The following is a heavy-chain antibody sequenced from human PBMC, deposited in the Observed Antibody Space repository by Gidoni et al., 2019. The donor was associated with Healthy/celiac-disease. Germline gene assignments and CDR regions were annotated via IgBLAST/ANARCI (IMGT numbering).Heavy chain of an antibody. CDR3: ARFGGGSSRHPIFDY. CDR1: GYTFPSYG. CDR2: TSAYNGNT. D-gene: IGHD6-13*01. V-gene: IGHV1-18*01. Sequence: QVQLVQSVAEVTKPGASVKVSCKASGYTFPSYGISWVRQAPGQGLEWMGWTSAYNGNTNYAQKLQGRVTMTTDTSTSTAYMELRSLRSDDTAVYYCARFGGGSSRHPIFDYWGQGTLVTVSS. J-gene: IGHJ4*02.